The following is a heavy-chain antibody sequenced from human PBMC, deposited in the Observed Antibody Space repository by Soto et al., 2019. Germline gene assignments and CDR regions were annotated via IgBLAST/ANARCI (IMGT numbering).Heavy chain of an antibody. D-gene: IGHD3-9*01. Sequence: SETLSLTCTVSGGSISSSSYWWGWIRQSPSMGLDWIGSAYSSGSTYYSPSLKSRVTISLDTSKNQFSLKMTSVTAADTATYYCAHRVVWRTFDWTLGWFDPWGQGTLVTVSS. J-gene: IGHJ5*02. CDR1: GGSISSSSYW. V-gene: IGHV4-39*01. CDR2: AYSSGST. CDR3: AHRVVWRTFDWTLGWFDP.